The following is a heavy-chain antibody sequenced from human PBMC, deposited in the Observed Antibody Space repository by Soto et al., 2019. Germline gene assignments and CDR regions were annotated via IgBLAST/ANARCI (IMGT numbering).Heavy chain of an antibody. CDR1: GASLSGYY. J-gene: IGHJ4*02. D-gene: IGHD6-13*01. V-gene: IGHV4-34*01. CDR2: TNDSGST. CDR3: ARHDYSSSWYYFDY. Sequence: PSETLSLTCAVSGASLSGYYRSWIRQPPGEGLEWIGETNDSGSTYYNPSLKSRVTISVDTSKNQFSLKLSSVTAADTAVYYCARHDYSSSWYYFDYWGQGTLVTVSS.